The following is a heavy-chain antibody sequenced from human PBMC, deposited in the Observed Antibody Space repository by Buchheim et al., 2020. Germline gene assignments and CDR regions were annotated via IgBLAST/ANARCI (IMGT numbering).Heavy chain of an antibody. CDR2: MYNSGST. CDR3: ARGTPRYYFDF. Sequence: QVQLQESGPGLVKPSQTLSLTCTVSGDSMERGGFYWNWIRQHPGMGLEFIGYMYNSGSTYFNPSLRSRVHISADTSKNQFSLKLSSVTAADTAVYFCARGTPRYYFDFWGQGTL. D-gene: IGHD3-10*01. V-gene: IGHV4-31*03. CDR1: GDSMERGGFY. J-gene: IGHJ4*02.